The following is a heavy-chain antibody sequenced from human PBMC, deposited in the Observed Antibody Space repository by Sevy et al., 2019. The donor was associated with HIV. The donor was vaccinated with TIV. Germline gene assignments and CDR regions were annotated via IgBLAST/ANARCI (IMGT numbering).Heavy chain of an antibody. J-gene: IGHJ4*02. D-gene: IGHD3-10*01. CDR3: ARDRDYYGSGTYDH. V-gene: IGHV3-21*06. CDR2: ISSGSSYI. Sequence: GGSLRLSCAASEFTFRDYTMNWVRQTPGKGLEWVSYISSGSSYIRYADSVKGRFTISRENAENSLYLQMNSLRAEDTGVYYCARDRDYYGSGTYDHWGQGTLVTVSS. CDR1: EFTFRDYT.